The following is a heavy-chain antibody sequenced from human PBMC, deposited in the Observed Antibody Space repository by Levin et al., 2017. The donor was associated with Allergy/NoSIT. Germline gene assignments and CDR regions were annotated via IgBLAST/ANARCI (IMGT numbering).Heavy chain of an antibody. V-gene: IGHV3-11*01. Sequence: GGSLRLSCAASGFTFSDYYMSWIRQAPGKGLEWVSYISSSGSTIYYADSVKGRFTISRDNAKNSLYLQMNSLRAEDTAVYYCARISSSWYGSPDAFDIWGQGTMVTVSS. CDR3: ARISSSWYGSPDAFDI. J-gene: IGHJ3*02. CDR1: GFTFSDYY. CDR2: ISSSGSTI. D-gene: IGHD6-13*01.